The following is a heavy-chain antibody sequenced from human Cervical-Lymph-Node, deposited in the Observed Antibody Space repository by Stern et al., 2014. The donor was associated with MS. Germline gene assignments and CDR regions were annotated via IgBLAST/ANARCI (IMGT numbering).Heavy chain of an antibody. D-gene: IGHD3-10*01. J-gene: IGHJ4*02. CDR3: ARDDGAY. CDR2: IFGGGGT. V-gene: IGHV3-53*01. Sequence: VQLVESGGGLIQPGGSLRLSCAASGLTVSNNYMSWVRQAPGKGLEWGSVIFGGGGTYNADSVKDRFTISRDNSKNTLYLQMNSLSVEDTAVYYCARDDGAYWGQGTLVTVSS. CDR1: GLTVSNNY.